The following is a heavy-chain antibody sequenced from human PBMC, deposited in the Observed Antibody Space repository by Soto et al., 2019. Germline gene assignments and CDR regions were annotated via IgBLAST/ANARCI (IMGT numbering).Heavy chain of an antibody. CDR3: AKLAWVGPPKAEGGDY. J-gene: IGHJ4*02. V-gene: IGHV3-23*01. Sequence: EVHLLESGGGLVQPGGSLRLSCVASGFTFNSYAMSWVRQAPGKGLEWVSSISGSGGNTNYADSVKGRFTISRDNSKNPLYLQLNSPRTEYTAVYYCAKLAWVGPPKAEGGDYWGQGTLVTVSS. CDR2: ISGSGGNT. CDR1: GFTFNSYA. D-gene: IGHD1-26*01.